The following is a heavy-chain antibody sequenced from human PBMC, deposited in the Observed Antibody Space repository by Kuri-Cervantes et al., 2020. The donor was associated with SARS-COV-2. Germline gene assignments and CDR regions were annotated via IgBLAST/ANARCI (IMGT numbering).Heavy chain of an antibody. CDR2: IWYDGSNK. CDR1: GFTFSSYG. V-gene: IGHV3-33*01. J-gene: IGHJ4*02. CDR3: ARDRPEVVPLYYFNS. Sequence: GGSLRLSCAASGFTFSSYGMHWVRQAPGKGLEWVAVIWYDGSNKHYADSVKGRFTISRDNSKNTLYLQMNSLRAEDTAVYYCARDRPEVVPLYYFNSWGQGTLVTVSS. D-gene: IGHD3-22*01.